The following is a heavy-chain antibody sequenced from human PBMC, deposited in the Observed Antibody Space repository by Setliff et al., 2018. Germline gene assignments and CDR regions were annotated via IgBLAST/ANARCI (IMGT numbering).Heavy chain of an antibody. Sequence: GGSLRLSCAASGFTFTNYIIHWVRQAPGKGLEWVAVMSLDETNKYYADSVKGRFTISRDNSKNTLYLQMNSLRAEDTAVYYCAKDQASLLLWFGEFGYWGQGTLVTVSS. CDR1: GFTFTNYI. CDR3: AKDQASLLLWFGEFGY. J-gene: IGHJ4*02. CDR2: MSLDETNK. D-gene: IGHD3-10*01. V-gene: IGHV3-30-3*01.